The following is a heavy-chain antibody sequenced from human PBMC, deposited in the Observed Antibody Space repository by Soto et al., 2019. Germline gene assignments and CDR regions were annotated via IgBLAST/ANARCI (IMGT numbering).Heavy chain of an antibody. V-gene: IGHV4-59*01. CDR2: VYYNGAT. CDR1: GGSINTYY. Sequence: PSGALSLTCTVSGGSINTYYWSWIRQPPGKGLEWIGYVYYNGATNYNPSLRSRVTISVNTSKKQFSLKLSSVTAADTAVYYCATESIVVVAATRRDYFDFWGPGTLVTVSS. CDR3: ATESIVVVAATRRDYFDF. D-gene: IGHD2-15*01. J-gene: IGHJ4*02.